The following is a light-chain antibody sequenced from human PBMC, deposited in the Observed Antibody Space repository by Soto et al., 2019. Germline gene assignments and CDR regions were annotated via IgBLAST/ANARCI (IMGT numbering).Light chain of an antibody. CDR2: EVT. Sequence: QSALTQPPSASGSPGQSVTISCTGTINDVGGHNLVSWYQHHPGKAPKLIIYEVTKRPSGVPDRFSGSKSGNTASLTVSGLRAEDEADFYCSSYAGSDNPYVFGTGTKLTVL. CDR3: SSYAGSDNPYV. V-gene: IGLV2-8*01. J-gene: IGLJ1*01. CDR1: INDVGGHNL.